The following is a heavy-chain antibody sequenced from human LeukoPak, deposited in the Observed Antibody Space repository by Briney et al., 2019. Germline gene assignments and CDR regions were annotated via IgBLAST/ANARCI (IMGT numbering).Heavy chain of an antibody. V-gene: IGHV4-34*01. CDR2: INHSGST. CDR3: ARRYQLPPYYYYGMDV. Sequence: PGGSLRLSCAASGFTFSSYAMSWVRQAPGKGLEWIGEINHSGSTNYNPSLKSRVTISVDTSKNQFPLKLSSVTAADTAVYYCARRYQLPPYYYYGMDVWGKGTTVTVSS. D-gene: IGHD2-2*01. J-gene: IGHJ6*04. CDR1: GFTFSSYA.